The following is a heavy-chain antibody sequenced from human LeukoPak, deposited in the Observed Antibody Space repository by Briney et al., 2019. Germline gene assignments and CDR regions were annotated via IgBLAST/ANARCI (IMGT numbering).Heavy chain of an antibody. CDR3: ARDFRGYSTGYAFDI. Sequence: PSQTLSLTCTVSGGSVISDSDYWSWIRQPPGKGLEWIGYIYYSGTTNYNPSLKSRVTISLDTSKNRFSLKLTSVTAADTAVYYCARDFRGYSTGYAFDIWGQGTMVTVSS. D-gene: IGHD2-8*02. V-gene: IGHV4-61*01. J-gene: IGHJ3*02. CDR1: GGSVISDSDY. CDR2: IYYSGTT.